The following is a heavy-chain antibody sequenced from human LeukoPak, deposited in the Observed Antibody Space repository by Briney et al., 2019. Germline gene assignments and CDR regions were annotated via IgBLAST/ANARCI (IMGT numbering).Heavy chain of an antibody. V-gene: IGHV4-39*07. CDR2: IYYSGST. Sequence: PSETLSLTCTVSGGSISSSSYYWGWIRQPPGKGLEWIGSIYYSGSTYYNPSLESRVTISVDTSKNQFSLKLSSVTAADTAVYYCARGKKTRLSDYWGQGTLVTVSS. CDR1: GGSISSSSYY. CDR3: ARGKKTRLSDY. J-gene: IGHJ4*02.